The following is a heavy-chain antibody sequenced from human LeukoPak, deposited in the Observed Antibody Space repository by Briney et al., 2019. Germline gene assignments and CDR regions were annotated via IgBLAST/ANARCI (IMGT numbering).Heavy chain of an antibody. CDR2: ISSSSSTI. J-gene: IGHJ4*02. D-gene: IGHD1-26*01. CDR1: GFTFSSYG. V-gene: IGHV3-48*02. CDR3: ARVSREGGKYEDY. Sequence: QPGRSLRLSCAASGFTFSSYGMHWVRQAPGKGLEWVSYISSSSSTIYYADSVKGRFTISRDNAQNSLYLQMNSLTNEDTAVYYCARVSREGGKYEDYWGQGTLVTVSS.